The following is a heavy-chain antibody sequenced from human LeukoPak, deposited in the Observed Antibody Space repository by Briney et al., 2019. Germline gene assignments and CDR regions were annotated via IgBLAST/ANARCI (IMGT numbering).Heavy chain of an antibody. D-gene: IGHD5-12*01. V-gene: IGHV4-30-2*01. J-gene: IGHJ4*02. CDR1: GVSISSGGYS. CDR2: IYHSGST. CDR3: ARGGSGYDYGTFDY. Sequence: PSQTLSLTCAVSGVSISSGGYSWRWIRQPPGKGLEWIGYIYHSGSTYYNPSLKSRVTISVDRSKNQFSLKLSSVTAADTAVYYCARGGSGYDYGTFDYWGQGTLVTVSS.